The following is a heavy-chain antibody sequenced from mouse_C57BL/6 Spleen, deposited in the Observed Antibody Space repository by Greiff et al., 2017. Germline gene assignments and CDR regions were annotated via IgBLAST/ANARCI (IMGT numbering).Heavy chain of an antibody. CDR1: GYSITSGYY. Sequence: VQLKQSGPGLVKPSQSLSLTCSVTGYSITSGYYWNWIRQFPGNKLEWMGYISYDGSNNYNPSLKNRISITRDTSKNQFFLKLNSVTTEDTATYYCARGSSNRGAMDYWGQGTSVTVSS. V-gene: IGHV3-6*01. J-gene: IGHJ4*01. CDR3: ARGSSNRGAMDY. CDR2: ISYDGSN. D-gene: IGHD1-3*01.